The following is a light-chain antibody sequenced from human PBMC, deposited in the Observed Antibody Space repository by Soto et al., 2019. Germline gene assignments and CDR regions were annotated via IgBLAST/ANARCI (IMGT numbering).Light chain of an antibody. Sequence: DIQMTQSPFTLSASVGDRVTITCRASQSISSWLAWYQQKPGKAPKLLIYDVSSLESGVPSRFSGSGSGTEFSLSIRSLQPDDFATYYCQQYDSYRTFGQGTKVDIK. CDR1: QSISSW. CDR2: DVS. V-gene: IGKV1-5*01. CDR3: QQYDSYRT. J-gene: IGKJ1*01.